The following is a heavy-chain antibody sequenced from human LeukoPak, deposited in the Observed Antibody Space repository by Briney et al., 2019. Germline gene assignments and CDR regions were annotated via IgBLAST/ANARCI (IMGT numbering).Heavy chain of an antibody. CDR2: ISGSGGST. CDR1: GFTFSSYA. V-gene: IGHV3-23*01. D-gene: IGHD3-22*01. CDR3: AKDPGLYDSSGYYYDDAFDI. J-gene: IGHJ3*02. Sequence: GGSLRLSCAASGFTFSSYAMSWVRQAPGKGLEWVSAISGSGGSTYYAGSVKGRFTISRDNSKNTLYLQMNSLRAEDTAVYYCAKDPGLYDSSGYYYDDAFDIWGQGTMVTVSS.